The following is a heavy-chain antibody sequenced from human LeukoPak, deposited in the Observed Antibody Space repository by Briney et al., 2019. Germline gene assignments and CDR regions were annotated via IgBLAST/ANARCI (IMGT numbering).Heavy chain of an antibody. V-gene: IGHV1-2*02. CDR2: INPNSGGT. D-gene: IGHD2-2*01. CDR3: AGVPAATNYFFDY. Sequence: ASVKVSCKASGYTFTGYYMHWVRQAPGQGLEWMGWINPNSGGTNYAQKFQGRVTMTRDTSISTAYMELSRLRSDDTAVYYCAGVPAATNYFFDYWGQGTLVTVSS. CDR1: GYTFTGYY. J-gene: IGHJ4*02.